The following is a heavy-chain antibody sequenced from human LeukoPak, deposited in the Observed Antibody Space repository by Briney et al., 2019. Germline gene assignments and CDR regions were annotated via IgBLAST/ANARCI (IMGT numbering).Heavy chain of an antibody. CDR2: INPSGGST. CDR1: GGTFNNYA. CDR3: ARGGPHRGDYLYSHIDY. V-gene: IGHV1-46*02. D-gene: IGHD4-17*01. Sequence: ASVKVSCKASGGTFNNYAINWVRQAPGQGLEWMGIINPSGGSTSYAQKFQGRVTMTRDTSTSTVYMELSSLRSEDTAVYYCARGGPHRGDYLYSHIDYWGQGTLVTVSS. J-gene: IGHJ4*02.